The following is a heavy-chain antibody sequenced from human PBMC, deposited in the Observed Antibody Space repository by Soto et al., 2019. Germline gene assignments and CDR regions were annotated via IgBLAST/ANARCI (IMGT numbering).Heavy chain of an antibody. CDR1: GFTFSSYA. V-gene: IGHV3-23*01. Sequence: GGSLRLSCAASGFTFSSYAMTWVRQAPGKGLEWVSAISAGGGSSYYADSVKGRFTISRDNSKNTLYLQMNSLRAEDTAVYYCAKPLGATVYYSMGVWGQGTTVTVSS. CDR2: ISAGGGSS. D-gene: IGHD1-26*01. J-gene: IGHJ6*02. CDR3: AKPLGATVYYSMGV.